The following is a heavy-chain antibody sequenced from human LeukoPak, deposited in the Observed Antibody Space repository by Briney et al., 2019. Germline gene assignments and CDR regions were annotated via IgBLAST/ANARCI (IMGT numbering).Heavy chain of an antibody. CDR2: ISYDRSNK. Sequence: PGRSLRLSCAASGFTFSSYAMHWVRQAPGKGLEWVAVISYDRSNKYYADSVKGRFTISRDNSKNTLYLQMNSLRAEDTAVYYCARAGGSYWGVFDYWGQGTLVTVSS. V-gene: IGHV3-30-3*01. D-gene: IGHD1-26*01. CDR3: ARAGGSYWGVFDY. CDR1: GFTFSSYA. J-gene: IGHJ4*02.